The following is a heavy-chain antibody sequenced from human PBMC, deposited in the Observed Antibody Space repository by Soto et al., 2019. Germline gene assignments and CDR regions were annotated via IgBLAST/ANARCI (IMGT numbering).Heavy chain of an antibody. CDR1: GFTFSNAW. V-gene: IGHV3-15*07. CDR2: IKSKTDGGTK. J-gene: IGHJ4*02. Sequence: EVQLVESGGGLVKPGGSLRLSCAASGFTFSNAWMNWVRQAPGKGLEWVGRIKSKTDGGTKDYAAPVKGTFTISRDDSKNPLSLQMNSLKTGDTAVYYCTTFFIVATIYFDYWGQGTRVAVSA. CDR3: TTFFIVATIYFDY. D-gene: IGHD5-12*01.